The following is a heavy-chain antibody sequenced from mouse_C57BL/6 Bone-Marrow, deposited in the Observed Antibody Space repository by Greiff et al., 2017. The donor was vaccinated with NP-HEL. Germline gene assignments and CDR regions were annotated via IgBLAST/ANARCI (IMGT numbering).Heavy chain of an antibody. CDR3: ARKLGFDY. V-gene: IGHV3-6*01. Sequence: EVQLQESGPGLVKPSQSLSLTCSVTGYSITSGYYWYWIRQFPGNKLEWMGYISYYGSNNYNPFLYNRISIARDTSKNQYFLKLNSVTTENTATYYCARKLGFDYWGQGTTLTVSS. J-gene: IGHJ2*01. D-gene: IGHD4-1*01. CDR1: GYSITSGYY. CDR2: ISYYGSN.